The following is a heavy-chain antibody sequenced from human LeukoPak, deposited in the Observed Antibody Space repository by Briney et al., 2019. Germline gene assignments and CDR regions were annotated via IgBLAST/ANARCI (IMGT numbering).Heavy chain of an antibody. D-gene: IGHD5-18*01. CDR3: ASGIGYSSLFDY. CDR1: GGSISSGDYY. J-gene: IGHJ4*02. Sequence: KSSQTLSLTCTVSGGSISSGDYYWSWIRQPPGKGLEWIGYIYYRGSTNYNPSLKSRVTISVDTSKNQFSLRLSSVTAADTAVYYRASGIGYSSLFDYWGQGTLVTVSS. CDR2: IYYRGST. V-gene: IGHV4-61*08.